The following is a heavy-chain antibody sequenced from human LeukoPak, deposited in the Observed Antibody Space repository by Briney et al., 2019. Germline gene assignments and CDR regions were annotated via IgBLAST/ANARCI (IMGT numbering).Heavy chain of an antibody. CDR1: GGTFSSYA. V-gene: IGHV1-69*13. Sequence: SVKVSCKASGGTFSSYAISWVRQAPGQGLEWMGGIIPIFGTANYAQKFQGRVTITADESTSTAYMELSSLRSEDTAVYYCARGGPYDILTGYYDYWGQGTLVTVSS. CDR3: ARGGPYDILTGYYDY. CDR2: IIPIFGTA. D-gene: IGHD3-9*01. J-gene: IGHJ4*02.